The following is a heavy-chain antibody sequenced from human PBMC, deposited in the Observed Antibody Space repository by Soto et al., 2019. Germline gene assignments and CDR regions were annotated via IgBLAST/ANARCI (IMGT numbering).Heavy chain of an antibody. Sequence: SVKVSCKDSGGTLSSYAISWVRQAPGQGLEWMGGIIPIFGTANYAQKFQGRVTITADESTSTAYMELSSLRSEDTAVYYCARERSVMGYYYYGMDVWGQGTTVTVSS. CDR2: IIPIFGTA. CDR1: GGTLSSYA. CDR3: ARERSVMGYYYYGMDV. D-gene: IGHD2-8*01. J-gene: IGHJ6*02. V-gene: IGHV1-69*13.